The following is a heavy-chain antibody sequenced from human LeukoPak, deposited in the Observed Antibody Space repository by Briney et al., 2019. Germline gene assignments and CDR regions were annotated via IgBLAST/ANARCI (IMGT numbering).Heavy chain of an antibody. J-gene: IGHJ6*02. CDR3: AREGRSSGWFYYYGMDV. V-gene: IGHV3-30-3*01. D-gene: IGHD6-19*01. Sequence: GGSLRLSCAASGFTFSSYAMHWVRKAPGKGLEWVAVISYDGSNKYYADSVKGRFTISRDNSKNTLYLQMNSLRAEDTAVYYCAREGRSSGWFYYYGMDVWGQGTTVTVSS. CDR2: ISYDGSNK. CDR1: GFTFSSYA.